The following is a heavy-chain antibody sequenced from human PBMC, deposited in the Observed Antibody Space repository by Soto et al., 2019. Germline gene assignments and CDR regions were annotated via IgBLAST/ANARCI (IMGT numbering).Heavy chain of an antibody. D-gene: IGHD5-12*01. CDR3: ATGGGGLQFSYGY. CDR2: IYSGGST. Sequence: GGSLRLSCAASGFTVSSNYMSWVRRAPGKGLEWVSVIYSGGSTYYADSVKGRFTISRDNSKNTLYLQMNSLRAEDTAVYYCATGGGGLQFSYGYWGQGTLVTVSS. CDR1: GFTVSSNY. V-gene: IGHV3-53*01. J-gene: IGHJ4*02.